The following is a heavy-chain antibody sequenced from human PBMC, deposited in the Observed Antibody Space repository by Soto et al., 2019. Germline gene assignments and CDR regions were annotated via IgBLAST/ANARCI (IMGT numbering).Heavy chain of an antibody. CDR1: GVTLTNVW. J-gene: IGHJ4*02. Sequence: GGSLRLSCEVSGVTLTNVWMNWVRQAPGKGPEWVGRIKSNIDGGTTDYAAPVKGRFTVSRDDSENTLYLQMNSLKTEDTAVYYCSHGYYQYFNSPGQGTLVTVAS. D-gene: IGHD5-18*01. CDR2: IKSNIDGGTT. V-gene: IGHV3-15*07. CDR3: SHGYYQYFNS.